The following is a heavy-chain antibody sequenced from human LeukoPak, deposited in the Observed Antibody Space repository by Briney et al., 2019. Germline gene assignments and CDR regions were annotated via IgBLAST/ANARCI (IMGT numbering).Heavy chain of an antibody. CDR3: ARDHSSSWYYYYYMDV. D-gene: IGHD6-13*01. Sequence: SVKVSCKASGGTFSSYAISWVRQAPGQGLEWMGRIIPILGIANYAQKFQGRVTITADKSTSTAYMELSSLRSEDTAVYYCARDHSSSWYYYYYMDVWGKGTTVTVSS. CDR2: IIPILGIA. J-gene: IGHJ6*03. CDR1: GGTFSSYA. V-gene: IGHV1-69*04.